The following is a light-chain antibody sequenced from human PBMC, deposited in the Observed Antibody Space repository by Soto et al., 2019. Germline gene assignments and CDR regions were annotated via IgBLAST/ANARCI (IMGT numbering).Light chain of an antibody. Sequence: DIQMTQSPSSLSASVGDRVTITCRTSQSFTTYLNWYQQKPGEAPKVLIFATSSLQSGVPSRFSGSGSGTDFTLTITRLQPEDFATYYCQQSYSAPYTFGQGTKLEVK. V-gene: IGKV1-39*01. CDR1: QSFTTY. J-gene: IGKJ2*01. CDR3: QQSYSAPYT. CDR2: ATS.